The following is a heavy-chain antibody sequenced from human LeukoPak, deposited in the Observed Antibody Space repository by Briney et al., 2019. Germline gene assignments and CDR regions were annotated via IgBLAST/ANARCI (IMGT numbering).Heavy chain of an antibody. CDR3: ANRGGYCGGGTCYSNY. CDR2: INSDGSST. J-gene: IGHJ4*02. V-gene: IGHV3-74*01. D-gene: IGHD2-15*01. Sequence: PGGSLRLSCAASGFTFSSYWMHWVRQAPGKGLVWVSRINSDGSSTSYADSVKGRFTISRDNAKNTLYLQMNSLRAEDTAVYYCANRGGYCGGGTCYSNYWGQGTLVTVSS. CDR1: GFTFSSYW.